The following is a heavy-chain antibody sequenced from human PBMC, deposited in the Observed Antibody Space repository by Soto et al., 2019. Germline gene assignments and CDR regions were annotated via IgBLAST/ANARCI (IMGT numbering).Heavy chain of an antibody. Sequence: GGSLRLSCAASGFTFSSYGMHWVRQAPGKGLEWVAVISYDGSNKYYADSVKGRFTISRDNSKNTLYLQMNSLRAEDTAVYYCAKDIGIVATDGAFDIWGQGTMVTVSS. D-gene: IGHD5-12*01. CDR1: GFTFSSYG. J-gene: IGHJ3*02. V-gene: IGHV3-30*18. CDR3: AKDIGIVATDGAFDI. CDR2: ISYDGSNK.